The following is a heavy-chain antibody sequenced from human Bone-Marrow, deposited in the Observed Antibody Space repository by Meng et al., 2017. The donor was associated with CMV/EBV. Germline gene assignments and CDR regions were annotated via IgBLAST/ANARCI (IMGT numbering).Heavy chain of an antibody. V-gene: IGHV1-69*10. J-gene: IGHJ6*02. CDR2: VIPILGIA. CDR3: ARLGEYQLLFRYYYYGMDV. CDR1: GYTLTGYY. D-gene: IGHD2-2*01. Sequence: SVKVSCKASGYTLTGYYMHWVRQAPGQGLEWMGGVIPILGIAKYAQKFQGTVKITADKSTSTAYMEPSSLRSEDTAVYYCARLGEYQLLFRYYYYGMDVWGQGTTVTVSS.